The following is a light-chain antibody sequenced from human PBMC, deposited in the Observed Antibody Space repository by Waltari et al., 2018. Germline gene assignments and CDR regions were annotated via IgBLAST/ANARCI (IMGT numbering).Light chain of an antibody. CDR3: HQYSSWPPMFT. J-gene: IGKJ2*01. CDR2: GAS. Sequence: EIVMTQSPATLSVSSGEGATLSCRASQSASSNLAWYQQRPGQAPTLLTSGASTRATGIPARFSGSGSGTEFTLTISSLQSEDSAVYYCHQYSSWPPMFTFGQGTKLEIK. CDR1: QSASSN. V-gene: IGKV3-15*01.